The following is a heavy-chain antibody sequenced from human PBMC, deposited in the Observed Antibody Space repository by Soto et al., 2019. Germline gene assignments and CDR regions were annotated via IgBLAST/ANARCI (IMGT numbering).Heavy chain of an antibody. CDR1: GYSFTSYW. CDR2: IYPGDSDT. V-gene: IGHV5-51*01. D-gene: IGHD3-22*01. Sequence: GESLKISCKGSGYSFTSYWIGWVRQMPGKGLEWMGIIYPGDSDTRYSPSFQGQVTISADKSISTAYLQWSSLKASDTAMYYCASSSHYYDSSGYYDAFDIWGQGTMVT. J-gene: IGHJ3*02. CDR3: ASSSHYYDSSGYYDAFDI.